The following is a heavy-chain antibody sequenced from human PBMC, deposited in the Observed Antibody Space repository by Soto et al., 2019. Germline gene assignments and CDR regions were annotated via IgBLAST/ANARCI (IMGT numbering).Heavy chain of an antibody. Sequence: SETLSLTCTVSGGSISSGDYYWSWIRQPPGKGLEWIGYIYYSGSTNYNPSLKSRVTISRDNSKNTLYLQMNSLRAEDTAVYYCATPSSSWGTLRALDAFDIWGQGTMVTVSS. D-gene: IGHD6-13*01. CDR2: IYYSGST. CDR1: GGSISSGDYY. V-gene: IGHV4-61*05. J-gene: IGHJ3*02. CDR3: ATPSSSWGTLRALDAFDI.